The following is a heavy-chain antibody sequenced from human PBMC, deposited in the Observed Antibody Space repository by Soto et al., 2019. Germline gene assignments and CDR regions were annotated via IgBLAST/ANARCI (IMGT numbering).Heavy chain of an antibody. Sequence: GGSLRLSCAASGFTFSSYAMSWVRQAPGKGLEWVSAISGSGGSTYYADSVKGRFTISRDNSKNTLYLQMNSLRAEDTAVYYCAKGREGKERYCSGGSCYSGYWGQGTLVTVSS. D-gene: IGHD2-15*01. CDR3: AKGREGKERYCSGGSCYSGY. J-gene: IGHJ4*02. V-gene: IGHV3-23*01. CDR1: GFTFSSYA. CDR2: ISGSGGST.